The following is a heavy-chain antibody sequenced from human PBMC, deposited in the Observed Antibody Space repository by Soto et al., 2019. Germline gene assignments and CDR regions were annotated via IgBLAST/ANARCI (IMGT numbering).Heavy chain of an antibody. V-gene: IGHV3-48*04. Sequence: PGGSLRLSCAASSFIFSTSAMNWVRQAPGKGLEWLSYISPDGTTTYYADSVKGRFTISRDNAKNSLYLQMNSLRAEDTAVYYCARDGKVPAPYYYYYMDVWGKGTTVTVSS. CDR1: SFIFSTSA. CDR3: ARDGKVPAPYYYYYMDV. D-gene: IGHD2-2*01. J-gene: IGHJ6*03. CDR2: ISPDGTTT.